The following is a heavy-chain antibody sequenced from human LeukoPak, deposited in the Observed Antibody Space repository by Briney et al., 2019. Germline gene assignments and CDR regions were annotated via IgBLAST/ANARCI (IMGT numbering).Heavy chain of an antibody. V-gene: IGHV3-7*01. Sequence: GGSLRLSCAASGFSFSSYWMSWVRQAPGKGLEWVANRKQDGREKYYVDSVKGRFTISRDNAENSLYLQMNSLRAEDTAVYYCARKNGLDYWGQGTLVTVSS. J-gene: IGHJ4*02. CDR3: ARKNGLDY. CDR1: GFSFSSYW. CDR2: RKQDGREK.